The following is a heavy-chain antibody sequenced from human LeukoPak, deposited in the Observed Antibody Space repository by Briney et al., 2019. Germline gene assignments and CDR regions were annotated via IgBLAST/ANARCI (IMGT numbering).Heavy chain of an antibody. V-gene: IGHV4-34*01. CDR3: ARINKSYHYYGSGSYYYMDV. CDR2: INHSGST. J-gene: IGHJ6*03. D-gene: IGHD3-10*01. Sequence: SETLSLTCAVYGGSFSGYYWSWIRQPPGKGLEWIGEINHSGSTNYNPSLKSRVTMSVDTSKNQFSLKLSSVTAADTAVYYCARINKSYHYYGSGSYYYMDVWGKGTTVTISS. CDR1: GGSFSGYY.